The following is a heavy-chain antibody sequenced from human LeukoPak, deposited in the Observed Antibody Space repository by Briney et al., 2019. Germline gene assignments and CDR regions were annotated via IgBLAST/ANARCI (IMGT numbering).Heavy chain of an antibody. D-gene: IGHD1-26*01. Sequence: GGSLSPSCAASGFTFRSYAMGWVRQAPGKGLEWVSSISGSDGSTYYADSVKGRFTISRDNSKNTVYLQMNSLRAEDTAVYYCAKKYSGSYLSDFDSWGQGTLVTVSS. V-gene: IGHV3-23*01. CDR1: GFTFRSYA. CDR3: AKKYSGSYLSDFDS. J-gene: IGHJ4*02. CDR2: ISGSDGST.